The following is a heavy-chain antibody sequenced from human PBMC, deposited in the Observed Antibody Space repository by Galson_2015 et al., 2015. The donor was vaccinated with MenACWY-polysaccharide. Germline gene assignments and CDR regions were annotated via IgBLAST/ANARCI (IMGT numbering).Heavy chain of an antibody. V-gene: IGHV6-1*01. J-gene: IGHJ4*02. CDR3: VRGGFGQTVGRFDY. CDR2: TYDRTKWDE. D-gene: IGHD3-10*01. CDR1: GDSVSSHSVS. Sequence: CAISGDSVSSHSVSWNWIRQTPSRGLEWLGRTYDRTKWDEDYAVSVRRRMAINPDTSKNQFSLHLNSVTPEDTAVYYCVRGGFGQTVGRFDYWGQGALVTVSS.